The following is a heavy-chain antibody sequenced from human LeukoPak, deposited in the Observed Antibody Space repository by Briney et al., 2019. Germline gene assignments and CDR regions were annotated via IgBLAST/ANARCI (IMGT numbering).Heavy chain of an antibody. J-gene: IGHJ3*02. D-gene: IGHD2-21*02. CDR2: SYHSGST. CDR3: ARGMTVIWGAFDI. CDR1: GGSISSSKW. Sequence: SETLSLTCAVSGGSISSSKWWTWVRQPPGKGLEWIGESYHSGSTNYNPSLKSRVTISVDKSKKQFSLKLSSVTAADTAVYYCARGMTVIWGAFDIWGQGTMVTVSS. V-gene: IGHV4-4*02.